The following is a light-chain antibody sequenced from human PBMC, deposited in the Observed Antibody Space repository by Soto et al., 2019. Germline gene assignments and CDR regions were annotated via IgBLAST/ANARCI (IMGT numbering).Light chain of an antibody. V-gene: IGKV1-39*01. Sequence: DIQMPQSPSSLSASVGDRVTITCRASQSISNYLNWYQQKSGKVPKLLIYAASSLQSGVPSRFSGSGSGTDFTLTISSLQPEDFATYFCHQSYSTPYTFGQGTKLEIK. CDR1: QSISNY. CDR2: AAS. CDR3: HQSYSTPYT. J-gene: IGKJ2*01.